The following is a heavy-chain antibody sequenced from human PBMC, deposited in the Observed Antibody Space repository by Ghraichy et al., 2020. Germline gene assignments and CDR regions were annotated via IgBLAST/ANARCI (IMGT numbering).Heavy chain of an antibody. J-gene: IGHJ4*02. CDR1: GGSISSSYYY. V-gene: IGHV4-39*01. CDR3: ARRGSYGLYFDY. D-gene: IGHD5-18*01. CDR2: IYYSGST. Sequence: SETLSLTCTVSGGSISSSYYYWGWIRQPPGKGLEWIGSIYYSGSTHYSPSLKSQLTISVDTSKSQSSLKLSSVTAADTAVYYCARRGSYGLYFDYWGQGTLVTVSS.